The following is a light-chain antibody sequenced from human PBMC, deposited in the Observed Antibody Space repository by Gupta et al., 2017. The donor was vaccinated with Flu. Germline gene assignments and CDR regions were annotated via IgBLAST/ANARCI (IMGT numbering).Light chain of an antibody. Sequence: YQLTQAPAMSVSPLQTATITCSGSALSKQYVYWYRQRPGQATVLLIYKDTERASGIPDRISGSSSGTRVTLTIRGVQTEDEADYYCKSEDITGASRVFGGGT. CDR3: KSEDITGASRV. CDR2: KDT. V-gene: IGLV3-25*02. CDR1: ALSKQY. J-gene: IGLJ3*02.